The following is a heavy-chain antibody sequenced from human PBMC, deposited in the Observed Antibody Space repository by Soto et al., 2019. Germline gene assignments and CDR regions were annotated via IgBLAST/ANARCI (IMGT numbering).Heavy chain of an antibody. J-gene: IGHJ4*02. CDR1: GVTFGSRA. D-gene: IGHD4-17*01. CDR3: AKERATTTAFDY. CDR2: ITDNGGST. Sequence: GGSLRLSCVASGVTFGSRAMSWVRQAPGKGLEWVSLITDNGGSTYYADSVKGRFTISRDNTKNTLFLQMNSLRAEDTAVYYCAKERATTTAFDYWGQGALVTVSS. V-gene: IGHV3-23*01.